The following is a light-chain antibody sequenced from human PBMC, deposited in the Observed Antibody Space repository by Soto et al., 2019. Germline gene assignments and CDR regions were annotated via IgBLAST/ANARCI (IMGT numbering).Light chain of an antibody. CDR3: QQYNSYPFT. CDR1: QSISSW. CDR2: DAS. Sequence: DIQMTQSPSTLSASVGDRVTITCRASQSISSWLAWYQQKPGKAPNLLIYDASSLERGVPSRFSGSGSRTEFTLTISSLQPDDFATYYCQQYNSYPFTFGQGTKLEIK. J-gene: IGKJ2*01. V-gene: IGKV1-5*01.